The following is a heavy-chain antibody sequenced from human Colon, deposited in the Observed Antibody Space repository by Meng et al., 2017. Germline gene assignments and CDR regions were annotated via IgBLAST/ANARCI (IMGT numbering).Heavy chain of an antibody. D-gene: IGHD2-21*02. Sequence: QVQLQESGPGLVRPSETLSLTCTVSGGSVSSGDYYWGWIRQPPGKGLEWLGYVYYTGNTNYNPSLKNRVTISLDTSNNQFSLKLTSMTAADAAIYYCARVNGDFDEAWFDPWGQGTLVTVSS. CDR2: VYYTGNT. CDR3: ARVNGDFDEAWFDP. CDR1: GGSVSSGDYY. V-gene: IGHV4-61*08. J-gene: IGHJ5*02.